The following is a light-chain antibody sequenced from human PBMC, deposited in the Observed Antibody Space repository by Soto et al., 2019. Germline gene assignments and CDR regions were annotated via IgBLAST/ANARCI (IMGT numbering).Light chain of an antibody. J-gene: IGKJ2*01. CDR2: GAF. CDR3: QQYGSSPAYT. Sequence: EIVLTQSPGTLSLSPGDRATLYCRASQSVSSSYFAWYQQKPGQASRLLIYGAFCRATGIPDRFSGSGARTDFTLTISRLEPEDFAVYYCQQYGSSPAYTFGQGTKLEIK. CDR1: QSVSSSY. V-gene: IGKV3-20*01.